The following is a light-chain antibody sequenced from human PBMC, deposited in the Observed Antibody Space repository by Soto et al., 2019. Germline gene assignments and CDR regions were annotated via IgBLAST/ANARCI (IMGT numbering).Light chain of an antibody. Sequence: DLQMTPSPSSLSASVGDRVTITCRASQSISNYLNWYQQKPGKAPKLLIYAASSLQSGVPSRFSGSGSGTDFTLTISSLQPEDFATYYCQQSYSAPLTFGGGTKVDIK. J-gene: IGKJ4*01. CDR3: QQSYSAPLT. CDR1: QSISNY. V-gene: IGKV1-39*01. CDR2: AAS.